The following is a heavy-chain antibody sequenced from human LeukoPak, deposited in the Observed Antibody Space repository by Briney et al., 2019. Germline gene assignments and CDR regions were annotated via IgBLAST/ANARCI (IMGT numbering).Heavy chain of an antibody. CDR3: ARAPIVVELNAFDI. J-gene: IGHJ3*02. Sequence: SETLSLTCTVSGGSISSGDYYWSWIRQPPGKGLEWIGYIYYSGSTYYNPSLKSRVTISVDTSKNQFSLKLSSVTAADTAVYYCARAPIVVELNAFDIWGQGTMVTVSS. V-gene: IGHV4-30-4*01. CDR2: IYYSGST. D-gene: IGHD2-21*01. CDR1: GGSISSGDYY.